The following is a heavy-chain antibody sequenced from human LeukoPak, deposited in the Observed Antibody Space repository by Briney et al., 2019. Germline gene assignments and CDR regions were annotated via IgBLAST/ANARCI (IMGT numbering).Heavy chain of an antibody. D-gene: IGHD3-3*01. Sequence: PSETLSLTCIVSHYSINDGYYWGWVRQPPGRGLEWIGNIYKEGTTHYNSSLSSRVTISVDTSKNQFSLKLSSVTAADTAVYYCARGLSFFSRNNWFDPWGQGTLVTVSS. CDR3: ARGLSFFSRNNWFDP. J-gene: IGHJ5*02. V-gene: IGHV4-38-2*02. CDR2: IYKEGTT. CDR1: HYSINDGYY.